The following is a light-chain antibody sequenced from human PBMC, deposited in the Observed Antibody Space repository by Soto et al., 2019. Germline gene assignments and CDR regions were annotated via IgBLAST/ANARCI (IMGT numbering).Light chain of an antibody. CDR1: QSISNF. V-gene: IGKV1-39*01. J-gene: IGKJ2*01. Sequence: DIQMTQSPTSLSLSVGDRVIITCRARQSISNFLHWYQQKPGRAPKLLIYASSSLQSGVPSRFSGSGTVTDFPLTISSLKPQDFATYHCQQSYSTPYTFGQVTKLEIK. CDR2: ASS. CDR3: QQSYSTPYT.